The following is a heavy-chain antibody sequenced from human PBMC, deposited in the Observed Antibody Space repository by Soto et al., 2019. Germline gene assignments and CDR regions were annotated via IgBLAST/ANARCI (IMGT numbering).Heavy chain of an antibody. J-gene: IGHJ4*02. D-gene: IGHD3-10*01. Sequence: EVQLVESGGGLVKPGGSLRLSCAASGFTFSNAWMSWVRQAPGKGLEWVGRIKSKTDGGTTDYAAPVKGRFTISRDDSKNTLCLQMNSLKTEDTAVYYCTTASMVRGPFDYWGQGTLVTVSS. CDR2: IKSKTDGGTT. CDR1: GFTFSNAW. V-gene: IGHV3-15*01. CDR3: TTASMVRGPFDY.